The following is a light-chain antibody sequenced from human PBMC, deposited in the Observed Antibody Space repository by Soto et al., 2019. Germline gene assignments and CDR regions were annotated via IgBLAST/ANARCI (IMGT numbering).Light chain of an antibody. Sequence: QSVLTQSPSASASLGASVKLTCTLSSGHSDYAIAWHQQQPGKGPRFLMKVKSDGRHSKGDGIPDRFSGSSSGSERYLTISRLQSGDEADYYCQTWGTGPVVFGGGTKLTVL. CDR2: VKSDGRH. J-gene: IGLJ2*01. CDR1: SGHSDYA. CDR3: QTWGTGPVV. V-gene: IGLV4-69*01.